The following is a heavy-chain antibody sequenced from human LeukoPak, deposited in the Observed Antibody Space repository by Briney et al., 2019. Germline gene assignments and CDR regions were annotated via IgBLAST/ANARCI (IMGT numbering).Heavy chain of an antibody. CDR1: GFTFSSYE. D-gene: IGHD1-26*01. Sequence: GGSLRLSCAASGFTFSSYEMNWVRQAPGKGLEWVSYISSSGSTIYYADSVKGRFTISRDNAKNSLYLQMNSLRAEDTAVYYCARERLLSGGMDVWGQGTTVTVSS. J-gene: IGHJ6*02. V-gene: IGHV3-48*03. CDR2: ISSSGSTI. CDR3: ARERLLSGGMDV.